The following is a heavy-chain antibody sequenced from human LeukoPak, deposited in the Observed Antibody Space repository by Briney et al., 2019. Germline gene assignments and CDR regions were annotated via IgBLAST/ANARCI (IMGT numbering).Heavy chain of an antibody. CDR3: AKDEEYYYGSGGY. Sequence: PGGSLRLSCAASGFTFSSYAMSWVRQAPGKGLEWVSAISGSGGSTYYTDSVKGRFTISRDNSKNTLYLQMNSLRAEDTAVYYCAKDEEYYYGSGGYWGQGTLVTVSS. J-gene: IGHJ4*02. CDR1: GFTFSSYA. V-gene: IGHV3-23*01. D-gene: IGHD3-10*01. CDR2: ISGSGGST.